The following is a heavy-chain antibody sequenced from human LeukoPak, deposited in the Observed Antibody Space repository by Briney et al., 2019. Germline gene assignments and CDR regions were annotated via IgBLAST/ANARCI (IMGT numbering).Heavy chain of an antibody. J-gene: IGHJ4*02. D-gene: IGHD3-10*01. CDR2: IKQDGSEK. CDR3: ARDGGWARYYYGSGSYYPSFDY. Sequence: GGSLRLSCAASGFTFSSYWMSWVRQAPGKGLEWVANIKQDGSEKYYVDSVKGRFTISRDNVKNSLYLQMNSLRAEDTAVYYCARDGGWARYYYGSGSYYPSFDYWGQGTLVTVSS. V-gene: IGHV3-7*01. CDR1: GFTFSSYW.